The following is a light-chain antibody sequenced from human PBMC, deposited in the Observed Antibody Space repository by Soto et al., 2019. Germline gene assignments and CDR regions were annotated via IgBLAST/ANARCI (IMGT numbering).Light chain of an antibody. Sequence: AIRMTQSPSSFSASTGDRVTITCRASQGISSSLAWYQQKPGKAPKLLIYAASTLQSGVPSRFSGSGSGTDFTLTISCLQSEDFATYYCQQYYSYLPLTFGGGTKVEI. CDR3: QQYYSYLPLT. J-gene: IGKJ4*01. CDR1: QGISSS. CDR2: AAS. V-gene: IGKV1-8*01.